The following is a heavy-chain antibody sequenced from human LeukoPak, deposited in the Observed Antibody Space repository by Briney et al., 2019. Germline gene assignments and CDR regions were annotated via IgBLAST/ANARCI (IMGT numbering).Heavy chain of an antibody. CDR3: ARGTGTTDY. Sequence: GGSLRLSCAASGFTFSDYAIHWVRQAPGKGLEYVSVISGNGGTTYYANSVKGRFTISRDNSKNTVYLQMGSLRAEDMAVYYCARGTGTTDYWGQGTLVTVSS. CDR2: ISGNGGTT. D-gene: IGHD1-7*01. V-gene: IGHV3-64*01. CDR1: GFTFSDYA. J-gene: IGHJ4*02.